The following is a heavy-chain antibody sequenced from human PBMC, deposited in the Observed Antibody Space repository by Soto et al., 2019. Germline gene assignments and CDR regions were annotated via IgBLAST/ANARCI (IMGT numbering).Heavy chain of an antibody. D-gene: IGHD3-10*01. J-gene: IGHJ4*02. CDR2: IYNSGII. V-gene: IGHV4-4*07. CDR3: ARGPYCGEECYFAY. CDR1: GDSISRYY. Sequence: QVHLQESGPGLVKPSETLSLTCSVFGDSISRYYWSWIRQPAGKGLEFIGRIYNSGIINYNPSLESRVTMSVAPSKNQISLQLSAATAADTAMYYCARGPYCGEECYFAYWGQGTLVTVSP.